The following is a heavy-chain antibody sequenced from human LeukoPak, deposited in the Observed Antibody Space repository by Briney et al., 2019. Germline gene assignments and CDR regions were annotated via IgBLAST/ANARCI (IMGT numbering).Heavy chain of an antibody. Sequence: GGSLRLSCAASGFTFISYGMHWVRQAPGKGLEWVAVIWYDGSNKYYADSVKGRFTISRDNSKNTLYLQMNSLRAEDTAVYYCARGSGTSGWFDPWGQGTLVTVSS. CDR2: IWYDGSNK. CDR3: ARGSGTSGWFDP. J-gene: IGHJ5*02. CDR1: GFTFISYG. V-gene: IGHV3-33*01. D-gene: IGHD1-7*01.